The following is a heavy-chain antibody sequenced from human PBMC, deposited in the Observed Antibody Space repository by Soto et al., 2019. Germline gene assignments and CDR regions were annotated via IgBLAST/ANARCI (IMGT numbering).Heavy chain of an antibody. CDR1: GGTFSSYA. CDR2: IIPIFGTA. D-gene: IGHD1-20*01. CDR3: AKDGTPYNWNSEGDAFDI. Sequence: GASVKVSCKASGGTFSSYAISWVRQAPGQGLEWMGGIIPIFGTANYAQKFQGRVTITADESTSTAYMELSSLRSEDTAVYYCAKDGTPYNWNSEGDAFDIWGQGTIVTVSS. J-gene: IGHJ3*02. V-gene: IGHV1-69*13.